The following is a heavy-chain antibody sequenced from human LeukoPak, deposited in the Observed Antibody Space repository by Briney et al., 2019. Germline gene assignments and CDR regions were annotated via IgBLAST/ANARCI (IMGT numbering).Heavy chain of an antibody. V-gene: IGHV6-1*01. Sequence: SQTLSLTCAISGGSVSSNSAAWNWIRQSPSRGLEWLGRTYYRSKWSKDYATSVKGRINIYPDTSKNQFSLQLNSVTPEDTAVYYCIREGGRYGGYDLDYWGQGTLVTVSS. CDR1: GGSVSSNSAA. J-gene: IGHJ4*02. CDR2: TYYRSKWSK. CDR3: IREGGRYGGYDLDY. D-gene: IGHD5-12*01.